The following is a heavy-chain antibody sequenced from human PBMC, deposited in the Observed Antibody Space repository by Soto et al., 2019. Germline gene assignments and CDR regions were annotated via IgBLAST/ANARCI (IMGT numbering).Heavy chain of an antibody. J-gene: IGHJ4*02. D-gene: IGHD2-15*01. CDR1: GFTFSGSA. Sequence: EVQLVESGGGLVQPGGSLKLSCAASGFTFSGSATHWVRQASGKGLEWVGRIRSKANSYATAYAASVKGRFTISRDDSKNTAYLQMNSLKTEDTAVYYCTRHRDYCSGGSCYTPDFDYWGQGTLVTVSS. V-gene: IGHV3-73*02. CDR3: TRHRDYCSGGSCYTPDFDY. CDR2: IRSKANSYAT.